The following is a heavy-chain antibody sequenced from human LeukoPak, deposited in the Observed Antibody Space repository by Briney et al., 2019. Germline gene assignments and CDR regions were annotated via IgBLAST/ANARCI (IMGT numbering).Heavy chain of an antibody. D-gene: IGHD3-10*01. Sequence: SETLSLTCTVSGGSISSYYWSWIRQPPGKGLEWIGYIYYSGSTNYNPSLKSRVTISVDTSKNQFSLKLSSVTAADTAVYYCARLFEVRGALDYWGQGTLVTVSS. CDR1: GGSISSYY. CDR2: IYYSGST. V-gene: IGHV4-59*08. J-gene: IGHJ4*02. CDR3: ARLFEVRGALDY.